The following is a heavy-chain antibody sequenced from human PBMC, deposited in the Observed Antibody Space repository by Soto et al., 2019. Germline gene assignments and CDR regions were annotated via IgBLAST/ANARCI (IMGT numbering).Heavy chain of an antibody. CDR1: GYTFTSYG. V-gene: IGHV1-18*04. J-gene: IGHJ6*02. Sequence: ASVKVSCKASGYTFTSYGISWVRQAPGQGLEWMGWISAYNGNTNYAQKLQGRVTMTTDTSTSTAYMELRSLRSYNTAVYCCASGRQQGAYYYEMDVWGQGTTVTVAS. CDR2: ISAYNGNT. D-gene: IGHD1-26*01. CDR3: ASGRQQGAYYYEMDV.